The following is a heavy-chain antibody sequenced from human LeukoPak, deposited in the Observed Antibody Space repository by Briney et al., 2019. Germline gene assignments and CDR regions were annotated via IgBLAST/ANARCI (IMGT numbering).Heavy chain of an antibody. V-gene: IGHV1-2*02. CDR1: GYTFTGYY. J-gene: IGHJ5*02. CDR2: INPNSGGT. CDR3: ARDPGIVGDLHP. D-gene: IGHD1-26*01. Sequence: EASEKVSCKGSGYTFTGYYMHWVRQAPGQGLEWMGWINPNSGGTNYAQKFQGRVTMTRDTSISTAYMELSRLRSDDTAVYYCARDPGIVGDLHPWGQGTLVTVSS.